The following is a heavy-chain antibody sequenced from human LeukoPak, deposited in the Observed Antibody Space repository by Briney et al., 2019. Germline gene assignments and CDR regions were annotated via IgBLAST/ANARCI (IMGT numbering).Heavy chain of an antibody. D-gene: IGHD3-16*01. CDR1: GYTFSSYG. CDR2: ISGSGHRT. Sequence: GGTLRLSCAASGYTFSSYGVSWVRQAPGKGLEWVSGISGSGHRTYYADSVKGRFTISRDNSKSTLYLQMNSLRAEDTAVYYCAKDWGEYFDYVWGSFTSFDSWGQGTLVTVSS. CDR3: AKDWGEYFDYVWGSFTSFDS. J-gene: IGHJ4*02. V-gene: IGHV3-23*01.